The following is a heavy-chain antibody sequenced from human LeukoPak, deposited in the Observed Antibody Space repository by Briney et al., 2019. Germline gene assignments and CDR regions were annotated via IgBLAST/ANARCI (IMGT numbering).Heavy chain of an antibody. Sequence: GGSLRLSCAASGFTFSSYSMNWVRQAPGKGLEWVAVIWYDGSNKYYADSVKGRFTISRDNSKNTLYLQMNSLRAEDTAVYYCARDPAEYQLPRGWFDPWGQGTLVTVSS. CDR1: GFTFSSYS. CDR2: IWYDGSNK. CDR3: ARDPAEYQLPRGWFDP. V-gene: IGHV3-33*08. D-gene: IGHD2-2*01. J-gene: IGHJ5*02.